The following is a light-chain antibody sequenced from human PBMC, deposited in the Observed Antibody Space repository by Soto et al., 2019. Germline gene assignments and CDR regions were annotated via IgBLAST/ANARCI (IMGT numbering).Light chain of an antibody. CDR3: SSYTSSSTLYV. CDR2: DVS. V-gene: IGLV2-14*03. J-gene: IGLJ1*01. Sequence: QPVLTQHASVSGSPGQSITISCTGTSSDVGGYNYVSWYQHHPGKAPKLMIYDVSNRPSGVSNRFSGSKSGNTASLSISGLQAEDEADYYCSSYTSSSTLYVFGTGTKLTVL. CDR1: SSDVGGYNY.